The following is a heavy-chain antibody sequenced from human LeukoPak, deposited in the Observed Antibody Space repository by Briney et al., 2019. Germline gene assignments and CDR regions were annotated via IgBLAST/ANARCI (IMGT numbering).Heavy chain of an antibody. CDR2: IWYDGSNK. J-gene: IGHJ4*02. Sequence: WVAVIWYDGSNKYYADSVKGRFTISRDNSKNTLYLQMNSLRAEDTAVYYCASGGSSGYYGYWGQGTLVTVSS. V-gene: IGHV3-33*01. CDR3: ASGGSSGYYGY. D-gene: IGHD3-22*01.